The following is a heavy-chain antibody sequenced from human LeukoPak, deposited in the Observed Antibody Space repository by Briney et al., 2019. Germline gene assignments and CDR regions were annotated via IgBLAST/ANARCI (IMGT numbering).Heavy chain of an antibody. V-gene: IGHV4-30-4*08. D-gene: IGHD3-3*01. Sequence: PSETLSLTCTVSGGSISSGDYYLSWIRQPPGKGLEWIGYIYYSGSTYYNPSLKSRVTISVNTSKNQFSLKLSSVTAADTAVYYCARSEHSDFWSGYDYWGQGTLVTVSS. CDR3: ARSEHSDFWSGYDY. CDR2: IYYSGST. J-gene: IGHJ4*02. CDR1: GGSISSGDYY.